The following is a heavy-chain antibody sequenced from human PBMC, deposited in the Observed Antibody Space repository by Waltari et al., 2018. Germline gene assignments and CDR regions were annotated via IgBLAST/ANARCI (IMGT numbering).Heavy chain of an antibody. CDR1: GGPLRGYY. V-gene: IGHV4-34*01. D-gene: IGHD2-8*02. J-gene: IGHJ6*02. CDR2: INHAPNR. CDR3: ARLEDCTGPGGNCYSGDVFALDV. Sequence: QVHLQQWGAGALQPLDTLSLTCAVFGGPLRGYYWGWLRQPPGKGLELIGEINHAPNRNYNPTLKSRVTMSVDTSKNQFSLKLSSVTAADTGIYYCARLEDCTGPGGNCYSGDVFALDVWGQGTMVTVSS.